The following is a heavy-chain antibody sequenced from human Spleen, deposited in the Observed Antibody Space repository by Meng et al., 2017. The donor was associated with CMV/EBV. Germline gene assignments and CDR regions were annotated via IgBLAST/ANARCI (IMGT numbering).Heavy chain of an antibody. Sequence: ASVKVSCKASGYTFSGHAINWVRQAPGQGLEWMGNIRGNNGGTDYAQKFQGRLTMTTDTSTSTAYMELSSLRSEDTAVYYCFGSSGPFDYWGQGTLVTVSS. CDR3: FGSSGPFDY. J-gene: IGHJ4*02. CDR2: IRGNNGGT. D-gene: IGHD3-22*01. V-gene: IGHV1-18*01. CDR1: GYTFSGHA.